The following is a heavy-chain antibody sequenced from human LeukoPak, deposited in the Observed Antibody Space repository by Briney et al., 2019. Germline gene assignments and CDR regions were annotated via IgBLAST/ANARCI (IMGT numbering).Heavy chain of an antibody. J-gene: IGHJ5*02. CDR1: GFTVSSNY. V-gene: IGHV3-53*01. Sequence: GGSLRPSCAASGFTVSSNYMSWVRQAPGKGLEWVSVIYSGGSTYYADSVKGRFTISRDNAKNTLYLQMNSLRAEDTAVYYCARGADTGYSSDSWGQGTLVTVSS. CDR2: IYSGGST. CDR3: ARGADTGYSSDS. D-gene: IGHD6-19*01.